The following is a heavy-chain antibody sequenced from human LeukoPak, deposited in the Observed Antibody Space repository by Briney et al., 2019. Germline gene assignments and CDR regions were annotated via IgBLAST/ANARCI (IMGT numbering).Heavy chain of an antibody. D-gene: IGHD3-22*01. CDR1: GGTFSSYA. J-gene: IGHJ5*02. CDR2: IIPIFGTA. CDR3: ARDPGNYDSSGYYESNWFDP. Sequence: GASVKVSCKASGGTFSSYAISWVRQAPGQGLEWMGGIIPIFGTANYAQKFQGRVTITADESTSTAYMELSSLRSEDTAVYYCARDPGNYDSSGYYESNWFDPWGQGTLVSVSS. V-gene: IGHV1-69*13.